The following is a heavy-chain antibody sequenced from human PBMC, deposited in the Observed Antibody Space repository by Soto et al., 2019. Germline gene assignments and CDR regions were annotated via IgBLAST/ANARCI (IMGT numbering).Heavy chain of an antibody. CDR1: GYSFSPYW. J-gene: IGHJ5*02. CDR2: IDPSDSYT. CDR3: VRQGGFDP. Sequence: PGESLKISCQGSGYSFSPYWISWVRQMPGKGLEWIGRIDPSDSYTNYSPSFQGHVTISADKSINTVYLQWSSLQDSDTAMYYWVRQGGFDPWGQGTLVTVSS. V-gene: IGHV5-10-1*01.